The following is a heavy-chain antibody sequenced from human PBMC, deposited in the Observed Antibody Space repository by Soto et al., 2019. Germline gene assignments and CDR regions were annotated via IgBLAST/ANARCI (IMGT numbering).Heavy chain of an antibody. J-gene: IGHJ5*02. CDR3: AAHHRDLITMIVVPWFDP. CDR2: IIPIFGTA. V-gene: IGHV1-69*13. D-gene: IGHD3-22*01. Sequence: SVKVSCKACGGTFSSYAISWVGQAPGQGREWMGGIIPIFGTANYAQKFQGRVTITADESASTAYMELSSLRSEDTAVYYCAAHHRDLITMIVVPWFDPWGQGTLVTVSS. CDR1: GGTFSSYA.